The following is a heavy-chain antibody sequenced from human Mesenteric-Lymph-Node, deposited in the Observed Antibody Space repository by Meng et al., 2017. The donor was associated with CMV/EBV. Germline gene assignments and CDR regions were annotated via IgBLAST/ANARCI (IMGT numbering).Heavy chain of an antibody. CDR3: GRQGGVLRGGENWNLLSD. V-gene: IGHV5-51*01. Sequence: GESLKISCKASGFSFTSHWIAWVRHMPGKGLEWMGIIYPDDSNIRYSPSFQGQLTISADRSISTAYLQWNRLKASDSAIYYCGRQGGVLRGGENWNLLSDWGQGTLVTVSS. D-gene: IGHD1-7*01. CDR1: GFSFTSHW. CDR2: IYPDDSNI. J-gene: IGHJ1*01.